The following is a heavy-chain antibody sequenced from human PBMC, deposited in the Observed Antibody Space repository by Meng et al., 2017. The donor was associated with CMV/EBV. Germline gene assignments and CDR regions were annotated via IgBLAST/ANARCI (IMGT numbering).Heavy chain of an antibody. CDR3: AHRLHGSGSYYPDYFDY. V-gene: IGHV2-5*02. Sequence: QIHSSESGHSLVKPTQTLTLTCTFFGSSLSTSGFGVGRIRQPPGKALEWLALIYCDDNKRYRPSLKSRLTITKNTSKNQVVLTMTNMDPVDTATYYCAHRLHGSGSYYPDYFDYWGQGTLVTVSS. CDR2: IYCDDNK. J-gene: IGHJ4*02. CDR1: GSSLSTSGFG. D-gene: IGHD3-10*01.